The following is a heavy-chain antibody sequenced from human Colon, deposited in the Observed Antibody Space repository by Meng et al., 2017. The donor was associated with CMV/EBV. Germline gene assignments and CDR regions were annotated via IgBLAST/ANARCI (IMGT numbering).Heavy chain of an antibody. CDR1: GYTFTGYY. D-gene: IGHD3-22*01. Sequence: ASVKVSCKASGYTFTGYYMHWVRQATGQGLEWMGWMNPDSGDTGYAQKFQGRVSIARNTSISTAYMELSSLRSEDTAVYYCARQASYDSSGYYYYYGMDVWGQGTTVTVSS. V-gene: IGHV1-8*03. CDR2: MNPDSGDT. J-gene: IGHJ6*02. CDR3: ARQASYDSSGYYYYYGMDV.